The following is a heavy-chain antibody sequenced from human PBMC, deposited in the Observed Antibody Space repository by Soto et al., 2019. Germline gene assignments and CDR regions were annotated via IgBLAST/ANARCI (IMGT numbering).Heavy chain of an antibody. V-gene: IGHV1-18*01. CDR1: GYRFETYG. CDR3: ARGHEVIRGALDV. Sequence: TSVKVSCKASGYRFETYGMTWVRQAPGQGLEWMGWISAYSVDTYNAQKFQDRVTMTTDTSTGTAYMELRGLRSDDTAVYYCARGHEVIRGALDVWGQGTTVTVSS. D-gene: IGHD2-21*01. J-gene: IGHJ6*02. CDR2: ISAYSVDT.